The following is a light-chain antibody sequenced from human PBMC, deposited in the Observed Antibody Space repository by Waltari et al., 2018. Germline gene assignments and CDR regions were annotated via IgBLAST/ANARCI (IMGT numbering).Light chain of an antibody. J-gene: IGLJ3*02. Sequence: KFMLTQPHSVSESPGKTVTISCTGIGGSLATNHLQLYQQRPGSAPILLIFEDYQRPPGIPGRFSGSIDTSSNSASLTISGLKTEDEADYFCQSYDRTDWVFGGGTKLTVL. CDR1: GGSLATNH. CDR2: EDY. V-gene: IGLV6-57*02. CDR3: QSYDRTDWV.